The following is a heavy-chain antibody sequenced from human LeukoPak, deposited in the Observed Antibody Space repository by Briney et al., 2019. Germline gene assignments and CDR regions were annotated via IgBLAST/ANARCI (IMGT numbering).Heavy chain of an antibody. J-gene: IGHJ5*02. V-gene: IGHV4-31*03. CDR1: GGSISSGGYY. Sequence: SQTLSLTCTVSGGSISSGGYYWSWIRQHPGKGLEWIGYIYYSGSTYYNPSLKSRVTISVDTSKNQFSPKLSSVTAADTAVYYCARVGSSTMVRGVITFFHWFDPWGQGTLVTVSS. D-gene: IGHD3-10*01. CDR3: ARVGSSTMVRGVITFFHWFDP. CDR2: IYYSGST.